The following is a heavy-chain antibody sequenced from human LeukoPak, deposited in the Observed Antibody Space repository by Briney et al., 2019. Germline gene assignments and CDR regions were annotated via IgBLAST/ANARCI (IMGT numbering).Heavy chain of an antibody. CDR2: IHYDGTNE. J-gene: IGHJ5*02. D-gene: IGHD3-10*01. Sequence: GGSLRLSCAVSGLTFSSYAMHWVRQAPGKGLEWVAFIHYDGTNEYYADSVKGRFTISRDNFKNTLSLQMNGLRVEDTALYYCVNSGFDPWGQGTLVTVSS. CDR3: VNSGFDP. CDR1: GLTFSSYA. V-gene: IGHV3-30*04.